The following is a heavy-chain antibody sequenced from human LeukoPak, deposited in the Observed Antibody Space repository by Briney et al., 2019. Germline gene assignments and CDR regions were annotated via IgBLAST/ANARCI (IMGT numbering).Heavy chain of an antibody. J-gene: IGHJ3*02. CDR1: GSTFTNFG. CDR3: ARIRDGYNDAYDI. CDR2: INPDGGNT. Sequence: ASVKVSCKASGSTFTNFGISWVRQAPGQVLEWMGLINPDGGNTNYAQNFQGRVTLTRDTSTSTVYMELSSLRSEDTPIYYCARIRDGYNDAYDIWGQGTVVTVPS. D-gene: IGHD5-24*01. V-gene: IGHV1-46*01.